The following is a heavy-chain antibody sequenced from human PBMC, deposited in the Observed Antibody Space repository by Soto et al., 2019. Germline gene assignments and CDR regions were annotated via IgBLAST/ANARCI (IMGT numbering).Heavy chain of an antibody. CDR1: GGSSSSVGYY. CDR3: ERVGIAAAVF. Sequence: SEILSLTCTVSGGSSSSVGYYWIWIRQHPGKGLEWIGYIYYSGSTYYNPSLKSRVTISVDTSKNQFSLKLSSVTAADTAVYYCERVGIAAAVFWGQGTLVTVSS. D-gene: IGHD6-13*01. J-gene: IGHJ4*02. V-gene: IGHV4-31*03. CDR2: IYYSGST.